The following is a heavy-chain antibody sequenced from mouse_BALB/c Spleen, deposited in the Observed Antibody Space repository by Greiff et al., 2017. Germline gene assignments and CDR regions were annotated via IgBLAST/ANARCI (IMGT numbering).Heavy chain of an antibody. J-gene: IGHJ4*01. Sequence: EVKVVESGGGLVKPGGSLKLSCAASGFTFSDYYMYWVRQTPEKRLEWVATISDGGSYTYYPDSVKGRFTISRDNAKNNLYLQMSSLKSEDTAMYYCARDRGFYGSSWAMDYWGQGTSVTVSS. D-gene: IGHD1-1*01. V-gene: IGHV5-4*02. CDR3: ARDRGFYGSSWAMDY. CDR2: ISDGGSYT. CDR1: GFTFSDYY.